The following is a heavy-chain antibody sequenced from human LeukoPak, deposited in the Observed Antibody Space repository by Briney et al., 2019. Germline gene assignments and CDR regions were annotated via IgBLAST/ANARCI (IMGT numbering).Heavy chain of an antibody. CDR2: ISYDGSNK. V-gene: IGHV3-30*01. Sequence: EWVAVISYDGSNKYYADSVKGRFTISRDNSKNTLYLQMNSLRAEDTAVYYCARVRGPYDILTGYFDYWGQGTQVTVSS. CDR3: ARVRGPYDILTGYFDY. D-gene: IGHD3-9*01. J-gene: IGHJ4*02.